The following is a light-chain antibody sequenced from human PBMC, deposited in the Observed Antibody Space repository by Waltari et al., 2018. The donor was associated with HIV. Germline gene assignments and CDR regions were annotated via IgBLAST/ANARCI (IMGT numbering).Light chain of an antibody. CDR1: RSNIGSTP. V-gene: IGLV1-44*01. J-gene: IGLJ2*01. CDR2: NNN. Sequence: QSVLTQPPSASGTPGQRVTISCSGRRSNIGSTPVSWYQQLPGTAPKLLIYNNNQRPSGVPDRFSGSKSGTSASLAISGLQSEDEGAYYCAAWDDGLNGLFGGGTKLTV. CDR3: AAWDDGLNGL.